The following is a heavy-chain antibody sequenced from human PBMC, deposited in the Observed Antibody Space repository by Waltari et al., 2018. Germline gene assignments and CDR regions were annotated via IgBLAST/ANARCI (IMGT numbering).Heavy chain of an antibody. J-gene: IGHJ3*02. Sequence: EVQLLESGGGLVQPGGSLRLSCAASGFTFSSYAMRWVRQAPGKGLEWVSVIYSGGSTYYADSVKGRFTISRDNSKNTLYLQMNSLRAEDTAVYYCAKDPHSSSWSAAFDIWGQGTMVTVSS. V-gene: IGHV3-23*03. CDR2: IYSGGST. CDR1: GFTFSSYA. D-gene: IGHD6-13*01. CDR3: AKDPHSSSWSAAFDI.